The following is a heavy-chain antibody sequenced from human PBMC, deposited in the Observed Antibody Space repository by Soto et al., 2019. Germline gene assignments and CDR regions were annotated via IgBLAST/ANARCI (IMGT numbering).Heavy chain of an antibody. CDR1: GFTLSSYE. Sequence: EVQLVESGGGLVQPGGSLRLSCAASGFTLSSYEMNWVHQAPGKGLEWVSYISSSGSTIYFADSVRGRFTISRDNAKNSLYLQMNSLRAEDTAVYYCARRYCSSTSCLIDYWGQGTLVTVSS. J-gene: IGHJ4*02. CDR3: ARRYCSSTSCLIDY. CDR2: ISSSGSTI. D-gene: IGHD2-2*01. V-gene: IGHV3-48*03.